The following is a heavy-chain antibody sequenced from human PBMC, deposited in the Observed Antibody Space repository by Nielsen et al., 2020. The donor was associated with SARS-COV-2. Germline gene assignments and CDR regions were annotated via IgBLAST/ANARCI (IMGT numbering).Heavy chain of an antibody. V-gene: IGHV3-9*02. J-gene: IGHJ4*02. CDR3: AKDMAGGPDY. D-gene: IGHD6-19*01. Sequence: GGSLRPSCAASGSTSDDYAMHWVRQAPGKGLEWVSGISWNSGSIGYADSVKGRFTISRDNAKNSLYLQMNSLRAEDMALYYCAKDMAGGPDYWGQGTLVTVSS. CDR2: ISWNSGSI. CDR1: GSTSDDYA.